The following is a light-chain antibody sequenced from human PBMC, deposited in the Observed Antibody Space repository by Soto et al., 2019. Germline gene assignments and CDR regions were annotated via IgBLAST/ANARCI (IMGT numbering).Light chain of an antibody. Sequence: EVVLTQSPATLSVSPGDRATLSCRASQYIGSAVAWYHQRSGQAPRLLIFDASGRVPTTPARFSGSVSGTEFTLTISSLESEDFAVYFCQQYGDRPRTFGQGTKVEIK. CDR1: QYIGSA. CDR2: DAS. CDR3: QQYGDRPRT. V-gene: IGKV3-15*01. J-gene: IGKJ1*01.